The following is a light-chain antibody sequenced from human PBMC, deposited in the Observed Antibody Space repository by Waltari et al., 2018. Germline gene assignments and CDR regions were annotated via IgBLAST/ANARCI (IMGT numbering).Light chain of an antibody. Sequence: QSVLTQPPSASGTPGQRVTMSCSGSSSNIGSNYVYWYQQLPGTAPKLLIYRNDQRASWVAARFHGSPSGTSASLGISGLRSEDEADYYCAAWDDSLSGLVVFGGGTKVTVL. V-gene: IGLV1-47*01. CDR2: RND. CDR3: AAWDDSLSGLVV. CDR1: SSNIGSNY. J-gene: IGLJ2*01.